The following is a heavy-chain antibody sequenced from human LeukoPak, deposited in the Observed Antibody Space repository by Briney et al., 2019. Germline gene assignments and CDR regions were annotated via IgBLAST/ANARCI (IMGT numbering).Heavy chain of an antibody. V-gene: IGHV4-59*11. Sequence: RSETLSLTCTVSGDSINSLDLWSWIRQPPGKGLEWIGYIYYSGSTNYNPSLKSRVTISVDTSKNQFSLKLSSVTAADTAVYYCARGEGAKVAWFDPWGQGTLVTVSS. CDR1: GDSINSLDL. CDR2: IYYSGST. CDR3: ARGEGAKVAWFDP. J-gene: IGHJ5*02. D-gene: IGHD1-26*01.